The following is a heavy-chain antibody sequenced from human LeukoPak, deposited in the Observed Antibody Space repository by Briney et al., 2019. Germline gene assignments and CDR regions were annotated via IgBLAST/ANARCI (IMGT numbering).Heavy chain of an antibody. CDR1: GYTFTGYY. Sequence: ASVKVSCKASGYTFTGYYMHWVRQAPGQGLEWMGWINPNSGGTNYAQNFQGRVTMTRDTSISTAYMELSRLRSDDTAVYYCARDRREGAMVTYFDYWGQGTLVTVSS. J-gene: IGHJ4*02. D-gene: IGHD5-18*01. CDR3: ARDRREGAMVTYFDY. CDR2: INPNSGGT. V-gene: IGHV1-2*02.